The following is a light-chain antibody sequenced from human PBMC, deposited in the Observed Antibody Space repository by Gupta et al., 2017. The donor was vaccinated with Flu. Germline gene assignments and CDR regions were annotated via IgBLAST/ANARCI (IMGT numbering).Light chain of an antibody. V-gene: IGLV1-44*01. J-gene: IGLJ3*02. CDR2: SEE. Sequence: VTIACSGSSANIGSKAVNWYQKFPGTDPKLLIYSEEQRRSGVPDRFSGSKSGTAASLAISGLQSEDEAVYYCAVWDDSLKGRGVFGGGTKLTVL. CDR1: SANIGSKA. CDR3: AVWDDSLKGRGV.